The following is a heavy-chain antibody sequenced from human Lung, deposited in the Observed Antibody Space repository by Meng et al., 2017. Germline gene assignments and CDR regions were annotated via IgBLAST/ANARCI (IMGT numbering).Heavy chain of an antibody. J-gene: IGHJ4*02. V-gene: IGHV4-34*01. CDR3: ARGPTTMAHDFDY. D-gene: IGHD4-11*01. Sequence: QVQLQQWAAGLLKPSETLSLPCVVSGGSFSDYYWSWIRQSPGKGLEWIGEINHSGSTNYNPSLESRATISVDTSQNNLSLKLSSVTAADSAVYYCARGPTTMAHDFDYWGQGTLVTVSS. CDR1: GGSFSDYY. CDR2: INHSGST.